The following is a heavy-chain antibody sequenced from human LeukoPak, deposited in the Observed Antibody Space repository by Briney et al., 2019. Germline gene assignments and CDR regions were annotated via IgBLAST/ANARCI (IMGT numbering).Heavy chain of an antibody. CDR3: ARVPGGEDYSSSLGY. CDR2: INPNSGGT. CDR1: GYTFTGYY. J-gene: IGHJ4*02. V-gene: IGHV1-2*02. Sequence: ASVKVSCKASGYTFTGYYMHWVRQAPGQGLEWMGWINPNSGGTNYAQKFQGRVTMTGDTSISTAYMELSRLRSDDTAVYYCARVPGGEDYSSSLGYWGQGTLVTVSS. D-gene: IGHD6-13*01.